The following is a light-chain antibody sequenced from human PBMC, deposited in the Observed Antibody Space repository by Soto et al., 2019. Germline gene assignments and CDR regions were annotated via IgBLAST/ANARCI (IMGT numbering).Light chain of an antibody. CDR2: GNS. J-gene: IGLJ2*01. CDR1: SSNIGAGYD. V-gene: IGLV1-40*01. Sequence: QAVVTQPPSVSGAPGQRVTISCTGSSSNIGAGYDVHWYQQLPGTAPKLLIYGNSNRPSGVPDRFSGSKSGTSASLAITGLQAEDEADYYCGTWDSSLSAHVVFGGGTKLTVL. CDR3: GTWDSSLSAHVV.